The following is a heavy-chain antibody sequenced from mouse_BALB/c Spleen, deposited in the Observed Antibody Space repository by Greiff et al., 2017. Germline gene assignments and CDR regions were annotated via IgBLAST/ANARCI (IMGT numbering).Heavy chain of an antibody. D-gene: IGHD1-1*01. CDR2: ISSGSSTI. CDR1: GFTFSSFG. CDR3: ARSGYGSSYFDY. V-gene: IGHV5-17*02. J-gene: IGHJ2*01. Sequence: EVKLMESGGGLVQPGGSRKLSCAASGFTFSSFGMHWVRQAPEKGLEWVAYISSGSSTIYYADTVKGRFTISRDNPKNTLFLQMTSLRSEDTAMYDCARSGYGSSYFDYWGQGTTLTVSS.